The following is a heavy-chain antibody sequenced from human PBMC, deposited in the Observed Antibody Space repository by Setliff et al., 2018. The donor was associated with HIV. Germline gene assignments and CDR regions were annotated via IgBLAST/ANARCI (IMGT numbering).Heavy chain of an antibody. CDR1: GFTFINTW. Sequence: LRLSCAASGFTFINTWMSWVRQAPGKGLAWVGRIKSRADGWPTDYAAPVKGRFIISTDDSKKTLYLQMNSLKTEDTAVYYCVREADGPPGTYDLWGQGTLVTVSS. J-gene: IGHJ4*02. D-gene: IGHD3-3*01. V-gene: IGHV3-15*01. CDR3: VREADGPPGTYDL. CDR2: IKSRADGWPT.